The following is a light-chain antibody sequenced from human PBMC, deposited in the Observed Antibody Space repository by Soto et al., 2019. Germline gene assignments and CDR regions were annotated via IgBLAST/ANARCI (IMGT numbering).Light chain of an antibody. CDR2: AAS. V-gene: IGKV1-39*01. CDR3: LQSYSTPYT. Sequence: DIQMTQSPSSLSASVGDRVSITCRASQSISTYLSWYQQKPGKAPNPLIYAASSLRSGVPSRFSGSGSGTDFTLTVSSLQPEDFATYYCLQSYSTPYTFGLGTKVEIK. J-gene: IGKJ2*01. CDR1: QSISTY.